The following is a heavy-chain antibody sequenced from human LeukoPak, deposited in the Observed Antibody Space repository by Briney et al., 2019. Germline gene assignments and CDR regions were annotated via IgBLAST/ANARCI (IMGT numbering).Heavy chain of an antibody. J-gene: IGHJ4*02. CDR1: GGSISSYY. CDR2: IYYSGST. V-gene: IGHV4-59*01. Sequence: SETQSLTCTVSGGSISSYYWSWLRQPPGKGLEWIGYIYYSGSTNYNPSLKSRVTISVDTSKNQFSLKLSSVTAADTAVYYCARIGYSYASDYWGQGTLVTVSS. CDR3: ARIGYSYASDY. D-gene: IGHD5-18*01.